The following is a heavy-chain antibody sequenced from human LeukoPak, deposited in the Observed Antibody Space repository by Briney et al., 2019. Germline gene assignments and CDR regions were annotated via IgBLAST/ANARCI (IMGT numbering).Heavy chain of an antibody. CDR1: GFAFSGYW. D-gene: IGHD2-15*01. CDR2: INGDGYSI. V-gene: IGHV3-74*01. J-gene: IGHJ4*02. Sequence: GGSLRLSCAASGFAFSGYWMHWVRQAPGKGLVWLSRINGDGYSISYADSVKGRFTISRDNAKNTLYLQMNSLRAEDTAMYYCARGEAVRGTDHWGRGALVTVSS. CDR3: ARGEAVRGTDH.